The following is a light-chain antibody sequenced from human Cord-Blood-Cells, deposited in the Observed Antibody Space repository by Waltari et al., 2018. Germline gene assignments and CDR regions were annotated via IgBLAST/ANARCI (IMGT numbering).Light chain of an antibody. CDR1: NIGSKS. Sequence: SYVLTQPPSVSVAPGKTARITCGGNNIGSKSVHWYQQKPGQAPVLVIYYDSDRPSGSPERVSGSNSGNTATLTVSRVEAGDEADYYCQVWDSSSDHYVFGTGTKVTVL. V-gene: IGLV3-21*04. J-gene: IGLJ1*01. CDR2: YDS. CDR3: QVWDSSSDHYV.